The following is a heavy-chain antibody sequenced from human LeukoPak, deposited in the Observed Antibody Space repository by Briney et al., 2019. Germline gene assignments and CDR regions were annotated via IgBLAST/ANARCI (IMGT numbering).Heavy chain of an antibody. Sequence: SGGSLRLSCAASGFSVSNNYMTWVRQAPGKGLECVSVIYSGGSTYYADSVKGRFNISRDNSKNTLYLQMNSLRAEDTAVYYCARRGQWLVADAFDLWGQGTMVTVSS. CDR1: GFSVSNNY. J-gene: IGHJ3*01. D-gene: IGHD6-19*01. V-gene: IGHV3-66*04. CDR2: IYSGGST. CDR3: ARRGQWLVADAFDL.